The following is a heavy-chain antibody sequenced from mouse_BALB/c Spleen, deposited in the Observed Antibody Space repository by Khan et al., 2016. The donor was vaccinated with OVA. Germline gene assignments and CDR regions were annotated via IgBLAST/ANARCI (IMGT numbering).Heavy chain of an antibody. CDR3: ARHGSTSWFAY. D-gene: IGHD1-1*01. J-gene: IGHJ3*01. V-gene: IGHV1S135*01. Sequence: VQLQQSGPELMKPGASVKISCKASGYSFSTYYIHWVTRSHGKTLEWIGYIDPFNGGSTYNQKFQGKATLTVDKSSSTAYMHLTSLTSEDSAVYSCARHGSTSWFAYWGQGTLVTVSA. CDR1: GYSFSTYY. CDR2: IDPFNGGS.